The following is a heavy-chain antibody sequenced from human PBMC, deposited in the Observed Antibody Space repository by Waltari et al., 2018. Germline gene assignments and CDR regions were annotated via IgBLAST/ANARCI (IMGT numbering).Heavy chain of an antibody. CDR1: GFTFSSYS. J-gene: IGHJ4*02. CDR2: SSIRSSTI. Sequence: EVQLVEYGGGLVQPGGSLRLSCAASGFTFSSYSMNWVRKATGKGVEWVSYSSIRSSTIYYADSVKCLFTISRDNSKSSLYLQMNSLRAEDTAVYYVARADLGVTDPFDYWGQGTLVTVSS. V-gene: IGHV3-48*01. D-gene: IGHD2-8*01. CDR3: ARADLGVTDPFDY.